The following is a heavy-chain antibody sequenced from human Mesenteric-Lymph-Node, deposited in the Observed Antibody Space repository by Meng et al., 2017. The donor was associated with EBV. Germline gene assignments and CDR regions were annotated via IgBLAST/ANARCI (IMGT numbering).Heavy chain of an antibody. V-gene: IGHV2-5*02. J-gene: IGHJ4*02. CDR3: AHSLSSTWPYSFDY. CDR1: GFSLSTSGVG. D-gene: IGHD6-13*01. CDR2: IYWDDDK. Sequence: QITLKESGPTLVKPTQTLTLTCTFSGFSLSTSGVGVGWIRQPPGKALEWLVVIYWDDDKRYSPSLKSRLTITKDTPKNQVVLTMTNMDPVDTATYYCAHSLSSTWPYSFDYWGRGTLVTVSS.